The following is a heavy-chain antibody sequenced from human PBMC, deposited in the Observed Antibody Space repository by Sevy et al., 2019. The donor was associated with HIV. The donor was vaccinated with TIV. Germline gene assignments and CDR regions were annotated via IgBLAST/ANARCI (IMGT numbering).Heavy chain of an antibody. CDR3: AGRRYDSSGSFDAFDI. D-gene: IGHD3-22*01. CDR2: IFDSFYGSGDIT. V-gene: IGHV3-23*01. J-gene: IGHJ3*02. Sequence: GGCLRLSCAASGFTFSNYAMNWVRQAPGKGLEWVSTIFDSFYGSGDITYYADSVKGRFTISRDNSKNTVFLQMNSLRAEDTAIYYCAGRRYDSSGSFDAFDIWGQGTMVTVSS. CDR1: GFTFSNYA.